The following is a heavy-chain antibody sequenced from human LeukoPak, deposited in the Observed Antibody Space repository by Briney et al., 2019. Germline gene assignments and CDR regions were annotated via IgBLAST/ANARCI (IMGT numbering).Heavy chain of an antibody. J-gene: IGHJ4*02. Sequence: PSETLSLTCAVYGGSFSGYYWSWIRQPPGKGLEWIGEINHSGSTNYNPSLKSRVTISVDTSKNPFSLKLSSVTAADTAVYYCARGRYSSGWYSYYFDYWGQGTLVTVSS. CDR1: GGSFSGYY. CDR2: INHSGST. V-gene: IGHV4-34*01. D-gene: IGHD6-19*01. CDR3: ARGRYSSGWYSYYFDY.